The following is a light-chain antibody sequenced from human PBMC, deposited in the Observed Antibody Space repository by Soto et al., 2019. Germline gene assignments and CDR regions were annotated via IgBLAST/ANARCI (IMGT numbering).Light chain of an antibody. Sequence: EIVLTQSPGTLSLSPGERATLSCRASQSITGSYLAWYQQKPGQAPRRLIYGASSRATGIPDRFSGSGSGTDFTLTISRLEREDFAVYYCQQYGSSAWTFGQVTKVEIK. CDR1: QSITGSY. CDR2: GAS. V-gene: IGKV3-20*01. CDR3: QQYGSSAWT. J-gene: IGKJ1*01.